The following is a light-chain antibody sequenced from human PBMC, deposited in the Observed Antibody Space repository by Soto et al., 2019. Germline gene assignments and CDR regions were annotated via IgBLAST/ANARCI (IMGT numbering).Light chain of an antibody. CDR2: DNS. CDR3: HSFDVSLRGPA. CDR1: RSNIGAGYD. J-gene: IGLJ2*01. V-gene: IGLV1-40*01. Sequence: QSVLTQPPSLSGAPGQRVTISCTGSRSNIGAGYDVHWYQHLPGTAPKVLIFDNSNRPSGVPDRFSGSKSGTSASLAITGLQAEDEAVYYCHSFDVSLRGPAFGGGTKITVL.